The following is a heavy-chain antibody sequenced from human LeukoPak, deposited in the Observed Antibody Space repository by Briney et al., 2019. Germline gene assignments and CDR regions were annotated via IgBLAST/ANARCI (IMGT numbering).Heavy chain of an antibody. V-gene: IGHV4-4*02. D-gene: IGHD3-22*01. Sequence: SETLSLTCTVSGDSINSLDLWSRVRQPPGKGLEWIGEMYLSGTTHSNPSVKSRVTISIDKSKNQFFLNLSSVTAADTAVYYCAGLVGRYSSGLYYYYFDYWGQGTLVTVSS. J-gene: IGHJ4*02. CDR2: MYLSGTT. CDR1: GDSINSLDL. CDR3: AGLVGRYSSGLYYYYFDY.